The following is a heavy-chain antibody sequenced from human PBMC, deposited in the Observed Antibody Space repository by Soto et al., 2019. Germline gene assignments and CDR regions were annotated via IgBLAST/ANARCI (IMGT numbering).Heavy chain of an antibody. V-gene: IGHV1-18*01. CDR2: ISAYNGNT. CDR1: GYACTSYG. Sequence: QVQLVQSGAEVKKPGASVKVSWKASGYACTSYGISWVRQAPGQGLEWMGWISAYNGNTNYAQKLQGRVTMTTDTSTSTAYMELRSLRSDDTAVYYCARDWGDWYSSDFDYWGQGTLVTASS. D-gene: IGHD6-25*01. CDR3: ARDWGDWYSSDFDY. J-gene: IGHJ4*02.